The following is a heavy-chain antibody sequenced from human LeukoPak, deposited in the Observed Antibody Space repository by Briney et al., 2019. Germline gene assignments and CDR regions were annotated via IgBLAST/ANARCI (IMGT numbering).Heavy chain of an antibody. V-gene: IGHV4-39*07. J-gene: IGHJ4*02. CDR3: AREQPPLRYFDWLPSTFDY. CDR2: IYYSGST. D-gene: IGHD3-9*01. Sequence: SETLSLTCTVSGGSISSSSYYWGWIRQPLGKGLEWIGSIYYSGSTYYNPSLKSRVTISVDTSKNQFSLKLSSVTAADTAVYYCAREQPPLRYFDWLPSTFDYWGQGTLVTVSS. CDR1: GGSISSSSYY.